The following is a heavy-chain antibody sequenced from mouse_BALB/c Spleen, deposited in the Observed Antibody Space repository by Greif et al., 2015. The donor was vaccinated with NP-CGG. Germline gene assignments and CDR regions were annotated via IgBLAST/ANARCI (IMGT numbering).Heavy chain of an antibody. D-gene: IGHD2-2*01. CDR1: GYAFTNYL. J-gene: IGHJ4*01. CDR3: GGGLRRGGYAMDY. V-gene: IGHV1-54*01. Sequence: QVQLQQSGAELVRPGTSVKVSCKASGYAFTNYLIEWVKQRPGQGLEWIGVINPGSGGTNYNEKFKGKATLTADKSSSTAYMQLSSLTSDASAVYFGGGGLRRGGYAMDYWGQGTSVTVSS. CDR2: INPGSGGT.